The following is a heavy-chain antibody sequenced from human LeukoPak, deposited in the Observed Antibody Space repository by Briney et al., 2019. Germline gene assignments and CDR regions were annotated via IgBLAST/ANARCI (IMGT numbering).Heavy chain of an antibody. D-gene: IGHD3-10*01. Sequence: PGGSLRLSCAASGFTFSVSVMHWVRQAPGKGLEYGSVISSNGGSTSYANSVKGRFTISRDNSKNTLYLQMGSLRAEDMAVYYCARDLSGGGLDYWGQGTLVTVSS. CDR3: ARDLSGGGLDY. CDR1: GFTFSVSV. J-gene: IGHJ4*02. V-gene: IGHV3-64*01. CDR2: ISSNGGST.